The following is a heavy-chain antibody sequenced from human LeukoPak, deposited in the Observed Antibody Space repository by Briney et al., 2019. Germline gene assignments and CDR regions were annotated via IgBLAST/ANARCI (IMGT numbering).Heavy chain of an antibody. Sequence: QAGGSLRLSCAASGFTFDDYAMEWVRQAPGKGLEWVSLISWDGGSTYYADSVKGRFTISRDNSKNSLYLQMNSLRAEDTALYYCAKELRAYCSSTSCAYFQHWGQGTLVTVSS. CDR2: ISWDGGST. V-gene: IGHV3-43D*03. J-gene: IGHJ1*01. CDR3: AKELRAYCSSTSCAYFQH. D-gene: IGHD2-2*01. CDR1: GFTFDDYA.